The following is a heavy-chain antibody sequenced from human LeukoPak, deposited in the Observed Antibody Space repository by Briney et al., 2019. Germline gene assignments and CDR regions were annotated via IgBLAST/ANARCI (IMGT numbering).Heavy chain of an antibody. CDR2: IYYSGST. V-gene: IGHV4-59*01. Sequence: PSETLSLTCIVSGGSISSYYWSWIRQSPGKGLEWIGYIYYSGSTNYNPSLKSRVTISVDTSKKKFSLKLSSVTAADTAVYYCARRLAVGGWFDPWGQGTLVTVSS. D-gene: IGHD6-13*01. J-gene: IGHJ5*02. CDR1: GGSISSYY. CDR3: ARRLAVGGWFDP.